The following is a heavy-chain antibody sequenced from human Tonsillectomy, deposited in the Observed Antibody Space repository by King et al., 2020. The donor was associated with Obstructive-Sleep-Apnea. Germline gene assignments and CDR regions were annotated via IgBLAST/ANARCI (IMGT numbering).Heavy chain of an antibody. D-gene: IGHD3-9*01. CDR1: GFTFSSYG. CDR2: IRYDGSNK. CDR3: AKGPYYDILTGYDY. Sequence: VQLVESGGGVVQPGGSLRLSCASSGFTFSSYGMHWVRQAPGKGLEWVAFIRYDGSNKYYADSVKGRFTISRDNSKNTLYLQMNSLRAEDTAVYYCAKGPYYDILTGYDYWGQGTLVTGSS. J-gene: IGHJ4*02. V-gene: IGHV3-30*02.